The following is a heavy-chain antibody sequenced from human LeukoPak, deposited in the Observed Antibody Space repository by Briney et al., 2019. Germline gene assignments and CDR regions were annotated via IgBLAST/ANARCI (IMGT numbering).Heavy chain of an antibody. Sequence: SETLSLTCTVSGGSISSGGYYWSRIRQHPGKGLEWIGYIYYSGSTYYNPSLKSRVTISVDTSKNQFSLKLSSVTAADTAVYYCARKAVAGTRWFDPWGQGTLVTVSS. V-gene: IGHV4-31*03. CDR3: ARKAVAGTRWFDP. CDR1: GGSISSGGYY. CDR2: IYYSGST. J-gene: IGHJ5*02. D-gene: IGHD6-19*01.